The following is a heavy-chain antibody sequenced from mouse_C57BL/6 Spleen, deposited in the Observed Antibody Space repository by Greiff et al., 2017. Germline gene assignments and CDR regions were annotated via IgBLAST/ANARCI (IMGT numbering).Heavy chain of an antibody. V-gene: IGHV1-81*01. CDR1: GYTFTSYG. D-gene: IGHD2-1*01. CDR3: AREGYGNYFDY. Sequence: VKLVESGAELARPGASVKLSCKASGYTFTSYGISWVKQRPGQGLEWIGEIYPRSGNTYYNEKFKGKATLTADKSSSTAYMELRSLTSEDSAVYFCAREGYGNYFDYGGQGTTLTVSS. J-gene: IGHJ2*01. CDR2: IYPRSGNT.